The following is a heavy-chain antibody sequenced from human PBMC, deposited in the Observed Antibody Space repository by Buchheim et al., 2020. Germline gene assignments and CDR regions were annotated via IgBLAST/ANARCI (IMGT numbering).Heavy chain of an antibody. J-gene: IGHJ5*02. D-gene: IGHD3-10*01. V-gene: IGHV3-7*01. CDR3: ARGWITMVRGVNNWFDP. Sequence: EVQLVESGGGLVQPGGSLRLSCAASGFTFSSYWMSWVRQAPGKGLEWVANIKQDGSEKYYVDSVKGRFTISSDNAKNSLYLQMNSLRAEDTAVYYCARGWITMVRGVNNWFDPWGQGTL. CDR2: IKQDGSEK. CDR1: GFTFSSYW.